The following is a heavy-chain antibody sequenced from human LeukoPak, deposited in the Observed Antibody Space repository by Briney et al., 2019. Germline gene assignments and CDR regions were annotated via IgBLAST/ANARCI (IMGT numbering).Heavy chain of an antibody. Sequence: GGSLRLSCAASGFTFSSYSMNWVRQAPGKGLEWVSYISSSSSTIYYADSVKGRFTISRDNAKDSLYLQMNSLRAEDTAVYYCARDFRSGGSGLDYWGQGTLVTVSS. V-gene: IGHV3-48*04. CDR3: ARDFRSGGSGLDY. D-gene: IGHD2-15*01. CDR2: ISSSSSTI. J-gene: IGHJ4*02. CDR1: GFTFSSYS.